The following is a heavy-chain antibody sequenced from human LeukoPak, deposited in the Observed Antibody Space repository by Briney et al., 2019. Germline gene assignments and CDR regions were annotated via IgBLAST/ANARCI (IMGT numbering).Heavy chain of an antibody. Sequence: PSETLSLTCAVYGGSFSGYYWSWIRQPPGKGLEWIGEINHSGSTNYNPSLKSRVTISVDTSKNQFSLKLSSVTAADTAVYYCARTVRRYYDFWGGYSSYYYMDVWGKGTTVTVSS. CDR2: INHSGST. V-gene: IGHV4-34*01. D-gene: IGHD3-3*01. CDR1: GGSFSGYY. J-gene: IGHJ6*03. CDR3: ARTVRRYYDFWGGYSSYYYMDV.